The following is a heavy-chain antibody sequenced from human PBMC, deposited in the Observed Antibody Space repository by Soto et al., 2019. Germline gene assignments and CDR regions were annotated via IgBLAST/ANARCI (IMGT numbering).Heavy chain of an antibody. CDR3: GKDRGGFAGGWKYFDL. D-gene: IGHD6-19*01. V-gene: IGHV3-23*01. J-gene: IGHJ4*02. CDR2: ISGRGDST. CDR1: GFIFSSYT. Sequence: EVQLLESGGGLIQPGGSLRLSCAPSGFIFSSYTMGWVRQAPGKGLEWVTSISGRGDSTYYADSVKGRFTISRDNSENTLYLQMDNLFVEDTAFYYCGKDRGGFAGGWKYFDLGGQGELGTVSS.